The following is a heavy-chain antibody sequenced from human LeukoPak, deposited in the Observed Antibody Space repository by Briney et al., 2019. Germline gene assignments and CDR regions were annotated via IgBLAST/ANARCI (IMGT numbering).Heavy chain of an antibody. V-gene: IGHV3-30*04. CDR3: AKDRGVAGSGFLDC. D-gene: IGHD6-19*01. CDR1: GGTFSSYA. CDR2: ISYDGSNK. J-gene: IGHJ4*02. Sequence: SCKASGGTFSSYAMHWVRQAPGKGLERVAVISYDGSNKYYADSVRGRFTISRDNSKNTLYLQMDSLRPEDTAVYYCAKDRGVAGSGFLDCWGQGTQVTVSS.